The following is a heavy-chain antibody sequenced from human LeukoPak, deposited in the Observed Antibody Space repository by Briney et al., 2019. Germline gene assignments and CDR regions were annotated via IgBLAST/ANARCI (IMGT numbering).Heavy chain of an antibody. J-gene: IGHJ6*03. V-gene: IGHV1-69*01. Sequence: ASVKVSCKASGGTFSSYAISWVRQAPGQGLEWMGGIIPIFGTANYAQKFQGRVTITADESTSTAYMELSSLRSEDTAVYYCARAEVVVPAARGNYYCYMDVWGKGTTVTVSS. CDR3: ARAEVVVPAARGNYYCYMDV. CDR2: IIPIFGTA. CDR1: GGTFSSYA. D-gene: IGHD2-2*01.